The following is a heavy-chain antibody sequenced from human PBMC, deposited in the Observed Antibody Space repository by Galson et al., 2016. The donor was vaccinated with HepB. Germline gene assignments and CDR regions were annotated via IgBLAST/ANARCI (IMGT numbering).Heavy chain of an antibody. CDR1: GFIFSSHS. V-gene: IGHV3-21*01. J-gene: IGHJ4*02. CDR2: ISDTIRYI. Sequence: SLRLSCAASGFIFSSHSMNWVRQAPGKGLEWVSSISDTIRYIYYADSVTGRFTISRDNAKNPLYLQMHSLRAEDTAVYYCATFPSPYLETDYWGLGTLVTVSS. CDR3: ATFPSPYLETDY. D-gene: IGHD2-21*01.